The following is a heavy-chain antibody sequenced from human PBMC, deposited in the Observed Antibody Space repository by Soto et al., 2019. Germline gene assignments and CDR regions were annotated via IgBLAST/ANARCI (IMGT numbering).Heavy chain of an antibody. CDR3: ARTKCSGGSCYSWSLDY. V-gene: IGHV4-31*03. CDR2: RYYSEST. CDR1: GGSITTGGYY. J-gene: IGHJ4*02. Sequence: LSLTCTVSGGSITTGGYYWSWIRQLPGKGLEWIGHRYYSESTYYNPSLKSRVSISLDTSKNQFSLKLSFVTAADTAMYYCARTKCSGGSCYSWSLDYWGQGTPVTSPQ. D-gene: IGHD2-15*01.